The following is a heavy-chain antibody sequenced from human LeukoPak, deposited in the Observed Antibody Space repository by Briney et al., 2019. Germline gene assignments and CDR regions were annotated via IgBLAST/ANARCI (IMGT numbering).Heavy chain of an antibody. Sequence: GGSLRLSCAASGFSFSNFWMRWVRQAPGKGLEWVANIRPDGSGTDYVDSVKGRFTISRDNAKNSLYLQMNSLRAGDTAVYYCARDSSGYFDYWGRGALVTVSS. J-gene: IGHJ4*02. CDR2: IRPDGSGT. CDR1: GFSFSNFW. D-gene: IGHD3-22*01. V-gene: IGHV3-7*01. CDR3: ARDSSGYFDY.